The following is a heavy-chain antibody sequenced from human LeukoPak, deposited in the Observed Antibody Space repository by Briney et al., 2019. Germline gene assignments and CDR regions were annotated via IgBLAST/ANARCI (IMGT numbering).Heavy chain of an antibody. Sequence: ASVKVSCKASGYTFTGYYMHWVRQAPGQGLEWMGWINPNSGGTNYAQKFQGRVTMTRDTSISTVYMELSRLRSDDTAVFYCARGDHIIVVVPATHDYWGQGTLVTVSS. CDR3: ARGDHIIVVVPATHDY. D-gene: IGHD2-15*01. CDR2: INPNSGGT. CDR1: GYTFTGYY. J-gene: IGHJ4*02. V-gene: IGHV1-2*02.